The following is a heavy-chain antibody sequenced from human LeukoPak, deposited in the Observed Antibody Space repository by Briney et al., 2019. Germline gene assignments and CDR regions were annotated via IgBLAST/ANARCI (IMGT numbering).Heavy chain of an antibody. V-gene: IGHV3-53*01. D-gene: IGHD3/OR15-3a*01. CDR2: VYGDGST. CDR1: GFTVNHNY. CDR3: ARGPRTGTV. Sequence: GGSLRLSCVASGFTVNHNYISWVRQAPGKGLEWVSVVYGDGSTHYADSVKGRFTISRDNSKNTVFLQMYNLRVEDTAVYYCARGPRTGTVWGPGTLVTVSS. J-gene: IGHJ4*02.